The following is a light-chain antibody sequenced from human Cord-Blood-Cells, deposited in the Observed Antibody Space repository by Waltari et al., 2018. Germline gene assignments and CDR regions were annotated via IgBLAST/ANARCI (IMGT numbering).Light chain of an antibody. CDR2: DVR. CDR1: SSHVGGYNY. V-gene: IGLV2-11*01. CDR3: CSYAGSYTFV. Sequence: QSALTQPRSASGSPGQSFTISCTGTSSHVGGYNYVSWYQQHPGKAPKLSIYDVRKRPSGFPDRFSGSKSGNTASLTISGLQAEDEADYYCCSYAGSYTFVFGTGTKVTVL. J-gene: IGLJ1*01.